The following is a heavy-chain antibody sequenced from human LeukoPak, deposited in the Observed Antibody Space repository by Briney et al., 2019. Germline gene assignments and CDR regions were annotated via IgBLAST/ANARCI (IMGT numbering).Heavy chain of an antibody. J-gene: IGHJ5*02. V-gene: IGHV3-23*01. CDR1: GFTFSSYA. D-gene: IGHD6-13*01. CDR3: AKDGGYSSSWYPYNWFDP. CDR2: ISGSGGST. Sequence: GALRLSCAASGFTFSSYAMSWVRQAPGKGLEWVSGISGSGGSTYYADSVKGRFTISRDNSKNTLYLQMNSLRAEDTAVYYCAKDGGYSSSWYPYNWFDPWGQGTLVTVSS.